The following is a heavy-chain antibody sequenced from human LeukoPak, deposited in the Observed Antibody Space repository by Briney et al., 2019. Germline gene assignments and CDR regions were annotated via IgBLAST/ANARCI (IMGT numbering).Heavy chain of an antibody. CDR2: INHSGST. V-gene: IGHV4-34*01. J-gene: IGHJ3*02. CDR1: GGSFSSYY. D-gene: IGHD2-21*02. Sequence: SETLSLTCAVYGGSFSSYYWSWIRQPPGKGLEWIGEINHSGSTSYNPSLKSRVTISVDTSKNQFSLKLSSVTAADTAVYYCARPLLFSNAFDIWGQGTMVTVSS. CDR3: ARPLLFSNAFDI.